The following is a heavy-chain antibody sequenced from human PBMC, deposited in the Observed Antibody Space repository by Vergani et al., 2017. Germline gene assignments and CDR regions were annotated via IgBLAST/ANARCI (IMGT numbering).Heavy chain of an antibody. Sequence: QVQLVESGGGVVQPGTSLRLSCEASGFKFSQFGMHWVRQGPGKGLEWVAFISYDGSKTQYADSEKGRVTISRDNSKNTVGLEMNSLRAEDTAVYYCARDLGIAAALGYWGQGTLVTVSS. V-gene: IGHV3-33*05. CDR2: ISYDGSKT. CDR3: ARDLGIAAALGY. CDR1: GFKFSQFG. J-gene: IGHJ4*02. D-gene: IGHD6-13*01.